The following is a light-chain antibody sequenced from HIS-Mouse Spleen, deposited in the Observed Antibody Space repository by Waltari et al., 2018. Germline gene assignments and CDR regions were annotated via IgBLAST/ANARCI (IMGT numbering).Light chain of an antibody. CDR1: QSVSSN. Sequence: IVMPQSPATLPVSPGERAPLTCKASQSVSSNLAWYQQKPGQAPRLLIYGASTRATGIPARFSGSGSGTEFTLTISSMQSEDFAVYYCQQYNNWPPWTFGQGTKVEIK. CDR2: GAS. CDR3: QQYNNWPPWT. J-gene: IGKJ1*01. V-gene: IGKV3-15*01.